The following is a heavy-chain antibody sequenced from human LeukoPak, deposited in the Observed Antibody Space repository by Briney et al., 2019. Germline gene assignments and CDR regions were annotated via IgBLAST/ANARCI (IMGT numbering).Heavy chain of an antibody. CDR3: AKRRETTATKSFDY. D-gene: IGHD4-11*01. CDR1: GFTFSTYA. J-gene: IGHJ4*02. Sequence: GGSLRLSCAASGFTFSTYAMSWVRQAPGKGLEWVSTISGSGGTTYYADSVKGRFTISRDNSKDTLYLQMNSLRAEDTAVYYCAKRRETTATKSFDYWGQGTLVTVSS. V-gene: IGHV3-23*01. CDR2: ISGSGGTT.